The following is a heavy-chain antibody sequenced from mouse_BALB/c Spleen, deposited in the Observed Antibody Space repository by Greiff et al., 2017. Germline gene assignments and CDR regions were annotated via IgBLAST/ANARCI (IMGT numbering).Heavy chain of an antibody. Sequence: EVKVVESGGGLVKPGGSLKLSCAASGFTFSSYAMSWVRQSPEKRLEWVAEISSGGSYTYYPDTVTGRFTISRDNAKNTLYLEMSSLRSEDTAMYYCARDREYYGSSYGAMDYWGQGTSVTVSS. J-gene: IGHJ4*01. CDR3: ARDREYYGSSYGAMDY. V-gene: IGHV5-9-4*01. CDR1: GFTFSSYA. CDR2: ISSGGSYT. D-gene: IGHD1-1*01.